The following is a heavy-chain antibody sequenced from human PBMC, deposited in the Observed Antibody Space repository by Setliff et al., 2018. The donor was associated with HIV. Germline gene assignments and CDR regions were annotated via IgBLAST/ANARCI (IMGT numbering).Heavy chain of an antibody. CDR2: IYYTGST. D-gene: IGHD2-2*01. CDR3: ARGLSSQTYWGTRPLGLDY. J-gene: IGHJ4*01. Sequence: SETLSLTCTVSGASISSSSHHWAWIRQPPGKGLEYIGNIYYTGSTHHNPSLESRVATSVDTSKNQFSLKLSSVTAADTAVYYRARGLSSQTYWGTRPLGLDYWGQGSLVTVSS. CDR1: GASISSSSHH. V-gene: IGHV4-39*01.